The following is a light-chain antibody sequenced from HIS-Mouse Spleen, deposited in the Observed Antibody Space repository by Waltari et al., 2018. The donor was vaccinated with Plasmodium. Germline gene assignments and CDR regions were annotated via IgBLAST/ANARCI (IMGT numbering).Light chain of an antibody. CDR3: NSRDSSGNHWV. Sequence: SSDLTQDPAVSVALGQTVRLTCQGISPQSFYASWYQQKQGQAPVLVIYGKNNRPAGIPDRFSGSSSGNTASLTITGAQAEDEADYYCNSRDSSGNHWVFGGGTKLTVL. J-gene: IGLJ3*02. CDR1: SPQSFY. CDR2: GKN. V-gene: IGLV3-19*01.